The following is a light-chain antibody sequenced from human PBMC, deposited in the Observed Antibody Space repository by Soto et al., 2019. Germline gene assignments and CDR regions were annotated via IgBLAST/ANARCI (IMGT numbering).Light chain of an antibody. CDR1: SSDVGGYNY. Sequence: QSVLTQPASVSGSPGQSITISCTGTSSDVGGYNYVSWYQQHPGKAPKLMIYEVSNRPSGVSNRFSGSKSGNTASLTISGLQAEDEADYYCAVWDDSLSGWVFGGGTKLTVL. CDR2: EVS. V-gene: IGLV2-14*01. CDR3: AVWDDSLSGWV. J-gene: IGLJ3*02.